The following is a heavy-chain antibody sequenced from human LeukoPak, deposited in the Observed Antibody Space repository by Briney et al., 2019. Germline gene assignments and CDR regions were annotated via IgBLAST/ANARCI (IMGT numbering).Heavy chain of an antibody. CDR2: ISYDRSNK. CDR1: GFTFSSYA. J-gene: IGHJ4*02. D-gene: IGHD3-10*01. Sequence: GGSLRLSCAASGFTFSSYAMHWVRQAPGKGLEWVAVISYDRSNKYYADSVKGRFTISRDNSKNTLYLQMNSLRAEDTAVYYCARGTYGSGSYYYTSNLDYWGQGTLVTVSS. CDR3: ARGTYGSGSYYYTSNLDY. V-gene: IGHV3-30*04.